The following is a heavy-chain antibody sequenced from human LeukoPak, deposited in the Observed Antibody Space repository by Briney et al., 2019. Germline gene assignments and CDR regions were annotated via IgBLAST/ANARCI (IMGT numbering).Heavy chain of an antibody. CDR2: IYYSGST. D-gene: IGHD5-12*01. Sequence: SETLSLTCTVSGGSISSSSYYWGWIRQPPGKGLEWIGSIYYSGSTYYNPSLKSRVTISVDTSKNQFSLKLSSVTAADTAVYYRARGGVATTKEKYNWFDPWGQGTLVTVSS. CDR1: GGSISSSSYY. CDR3: ARGGVATTKEKYNWFDP. V-gene: IGHV4-39*07. J-gene: IGHJ5*02.